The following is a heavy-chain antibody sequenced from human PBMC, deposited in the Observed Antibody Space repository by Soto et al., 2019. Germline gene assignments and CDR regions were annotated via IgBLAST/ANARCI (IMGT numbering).Heavy chain of an antibody. CDR3: ARDEFTVSSYYMDV. Sequence: PGGSLRLSCAASGFTFSSYAMHWVRQAPGKGLEYVSAISSNGGSTYYANSVKGRFTISRDNSKNTLYLQMGSLRAEDMAVYYCARDEFTVSSYYMDVWGKGTTVTVSS. CDR2: ISSNGGST. D-gene: IGHD4-17*01. CDR1: GFTFSSYA. V-gene: IGHV3-64*01. J-gene: IGHJ6*03.